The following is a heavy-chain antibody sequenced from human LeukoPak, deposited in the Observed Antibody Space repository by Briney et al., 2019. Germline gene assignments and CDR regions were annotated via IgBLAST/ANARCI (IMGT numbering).Heavy chain of an antibody. Sequence: ASVKVSCKASGGTFSSYAISWVRQAPGQGLEWMGGIIPIFGTANYAQKFQGRVTITTDESTSTAYMELSSLRSEDTAVYYCATDLRGLSGSYGSYWGQGTLVTVSS. CDR3: ATDLRGLSGSYGSY. CDR1: GGTFSSYA. D-gene: IGHD1-26*01. CDR2: IIPIFGTA. V-gene: IGHV1-69*05. J-gene: IGHJ4*02.